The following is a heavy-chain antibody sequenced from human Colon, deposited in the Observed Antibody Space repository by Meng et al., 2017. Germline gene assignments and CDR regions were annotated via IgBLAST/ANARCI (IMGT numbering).Heavy chain of an antibody. CDR3: THPLIVGAANALDI. D-gene: IGHD1-26*01. V-gene: IGHV3-7*01. CDR2: INQDASSK. CDR1: GFPFSNYW. Sequence: GGSLRLSCAASGFPFSNYWMSWVRQAPGKGLEGVANINQDASSKDYVASVKGRFTISRDNAKNSLYLQMNSLRAEDTAVYYCTHPLIVGAANALDIWGPGTMVTVSS. J-gene: IGHJ3*02.